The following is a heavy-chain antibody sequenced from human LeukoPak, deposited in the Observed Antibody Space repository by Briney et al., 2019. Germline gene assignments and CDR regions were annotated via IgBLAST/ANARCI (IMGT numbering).Heavy chain of an antibody. CDR3: ARDLSYGTRRFYGMDV. Sequence: GGSLRFSCAASGFTFSSYSMNWVRQAPGKGLEWVSAISRSSSDIYYADSVKGRFTVSRDNAKNSLYLQMNSLRAEDTAVYYCARDLSYGTRRFYGMDVWGQGTTVTVSS. D-gene: IGHD5-18*01. CDR1: GFTFSSYS. V-gene: IGHV3-21*01. J-gene: IGHJ6*02. CDR2: ISRSSSDI.